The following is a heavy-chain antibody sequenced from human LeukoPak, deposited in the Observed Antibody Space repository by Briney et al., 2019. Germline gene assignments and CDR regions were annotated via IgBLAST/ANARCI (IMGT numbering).Heavy chain of an antibody. J-gene: IGHJ5*02. Sequence: SETLSLTCTVSGDSISSSNSYWGWIRQPPGKGLEWIGSIYYSGSTYYNPSLKSRVTISVDTSKNQVSLKLSSVTAADTAVYYCASLVVVITPGGFDPWGQGTLVTVSS. CDR3: ASLVVVITPGGFDP. CDR1: GDSISSSNSY. V-gene: IGHV4-39*01. CDR2: IYYSGST. D-gene: IGHD3-22*01.